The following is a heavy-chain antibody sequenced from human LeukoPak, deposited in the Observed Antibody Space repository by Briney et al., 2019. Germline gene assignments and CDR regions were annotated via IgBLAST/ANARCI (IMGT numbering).Heavy chain of an antibody. CDR3: ARLVDTAMVTLDY. D-gene: IGHD5-18*01. J-gene: IGHJ4*02. CDR1: GGSFSGYY. CDR2: INHSGST. Sequence: SETLSLTCAVYGGSFSGYYGSWIRQPPGKGLEWIGEINHSGSTNYNPSLKSRVTISVDTSKNQFSLKLSSVTAADTAVYYCARLVDTAMVTLDYWGQGTLVTVSS. V-gene: IGHV4-34*01.